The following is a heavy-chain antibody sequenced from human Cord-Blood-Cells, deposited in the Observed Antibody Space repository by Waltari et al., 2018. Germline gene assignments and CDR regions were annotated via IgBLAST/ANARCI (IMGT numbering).Heavy chain of an antibody. J-gene: IGHJ4*02. CDR3: AREDGSPAFFDY. D-gene: IGHD6-13*01. CDR2: IWYDGSNK. Sequence: QVQLVESGGGVVQPGRSLRLYCAASGFPFRSHRPHWVRQAPGKGLEGVAGIWYDGSNKYYADSVKGRFTISRDNSKNTLYLQMNSLRAEDTAVYYCAREDGSPAFFDYWGQGTLVTVSS. V-gene: IGHV3-33*01. CDR1: GFPFRSHR.